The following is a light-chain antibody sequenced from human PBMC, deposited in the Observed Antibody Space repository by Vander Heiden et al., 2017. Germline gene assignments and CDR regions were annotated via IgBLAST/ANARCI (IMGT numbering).Light chain of an antibody. CDR2: VNS. V-gene: IGLV1-40*01. J-gene: IGLJ1*01. CDR1: SSNSGGGYG. CDR3: QSYDSSLSALYV. Sequence: QSGLTRPPLGSGAPGQWVTIFCTGRSSNSGGGYGVHWYHQLPVTAPKLLIYVNSNRPSGVPHRFSCSKSGTSASLAITGLQAEDEADYYCQSYDSSLSALYVFGTGTKVTVL.